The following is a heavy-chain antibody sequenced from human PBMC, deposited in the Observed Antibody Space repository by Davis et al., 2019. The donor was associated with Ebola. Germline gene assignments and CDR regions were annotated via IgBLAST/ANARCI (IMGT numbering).Heavy chain of an antibody. D-gene: IGHD3-16*01. V-gene: IGHV1-18*01. CDR1: GYTFTRYG. J-gene: IGHJ5*02. Sequence: AASVKVSCKASGYTFTRYGITWVRQAPGQGLECMAWISAYNGKTNYAQNFQGRVTMTTDTSARTAYMELRSLRSDDTAVYYCARDIAMIRGGWFDHWGQGTLVSVSS. CDR3: ARDIAMIRGGWFDH. CDR2: ISAYNGKT.